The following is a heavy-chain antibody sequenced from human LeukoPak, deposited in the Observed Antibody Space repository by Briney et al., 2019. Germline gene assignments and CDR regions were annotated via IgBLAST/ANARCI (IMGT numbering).Heavy chain of an antibody. CDR2: IYHSGST. CDR3: ATSSAWGSWQESPNWFDP. V-gene: IGHV4-30-2*01. J-gene: IGHJ5*02. Sequence: KTSETLSLTCTVSGGSISSGGYYWSWIRQPPGKGLEWIGYIYHSGSTYYNPSLKSRVTISVDRSKNQFSLKLSSVTAADTAVYYCATSSAWGSWQESPNWFDPWGQGTLVTVFS. CDR1: GGSISSGGYY. D-gene: IGHD6-13*01.